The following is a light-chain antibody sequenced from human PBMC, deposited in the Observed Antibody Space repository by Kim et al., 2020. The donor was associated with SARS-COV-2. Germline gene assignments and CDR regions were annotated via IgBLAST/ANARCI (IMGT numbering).Light chain of an antibody. Sequence: QRVTIADSGSSSNIGSNYVYWYQQLPGTAPKLLIYRNNQRPSGVPDRFSGSKSGTSASLAISGLRSEDEADYYCAAWDDSLSVFYVFGTGTKVTVL. CDR3: AAWDDSLSVFYV. CDR1: SSNIGSNY. CDR2: RNN. V-gene: IGLV1-47*01. J-gene: IGLJ1*01.